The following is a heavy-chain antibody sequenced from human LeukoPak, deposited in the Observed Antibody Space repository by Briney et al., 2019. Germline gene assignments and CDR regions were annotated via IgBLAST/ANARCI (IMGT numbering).Heavy chain of an antibody. V-gene: IGHV3-73*01. CDR2: IRSKANSYAT. J-gene: IGHJ4*02. CDR1: GFTFSGSA. Sequence: PGGSLRLSCAASGFTFSGSAMHWVRQASGKGLEWVGRIRSKANSYATAFAASVEGRFTISRDDSKNTAHLQKNNLKTEDTAVYYCTSLITMVRGVIGLLNVNWGQGTLVTVSS. D-gene: IGHD3-10*01. CDR3: TSLITMVRGVIGLLNVN.